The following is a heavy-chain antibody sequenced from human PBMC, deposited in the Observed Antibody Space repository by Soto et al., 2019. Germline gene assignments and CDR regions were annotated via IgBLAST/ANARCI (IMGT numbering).Heavy chain of an antibody. J-gene: IGHJ4*02. Sequence: QVQLQESGPGLVKPSQTLSLTCTVSGGSISNDDYYWNWIRQPPGKGLEWVGYISYSGTTYYNPSLESRLTISVDTSKNQFSLKLNSVTAADTAVYYCVREESSAWSIDYWGQGTLVTVSS. V-gene: IGHV4-30-4*01. D-gene: IGHD3-22*01. CDR1: GGSISNDDYY. CDR3: VREESSAWSIDY. CDR2: ISYSGTT.